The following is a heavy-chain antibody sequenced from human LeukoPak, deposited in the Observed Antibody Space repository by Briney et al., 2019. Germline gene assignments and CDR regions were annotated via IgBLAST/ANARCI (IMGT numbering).Heavy chain of an antibody. J-gene: IGHJ3*02. CDR2: INPNSGGT. CDR3: ARDRYSGYGEDAFDI. V-gene: IGHV1-2*02. D-gene: IGHD5-12*01. Sequence: ASVKVSCKASGYTFTGYYMHWVRQAPGQGLEWMGWINPNSGGTNYAQKFQGRVTMTRDTSISTAYMELSRLRSDDTAVYYCARDRYSGYGEDAFDIWGQGTMVTVSS. CDR1: GYTFTGYY.